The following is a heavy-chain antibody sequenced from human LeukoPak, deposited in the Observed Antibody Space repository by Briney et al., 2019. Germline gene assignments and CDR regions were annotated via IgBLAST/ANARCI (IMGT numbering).Heavy chain of an antibody. D-gene: IGHD2-21*02. V-gene: IGHV4-59*01. CDR1: GGSISSYY. CDR2: IYYSGST. Sequence: PSETLSLTCTVSGGSISSYYWSWIRQPPGKGLEWIGYIYYSGSTNYNPSLKSRVTISVDTSKNQFSLKLSSVTAADTAVYYCARERRIVVVTAPPTYDAFDIWGQGTMVTVSS. J-gene: IGHJ3*02. CDR3: ARERRIVVVTAPPTYDAFDI.